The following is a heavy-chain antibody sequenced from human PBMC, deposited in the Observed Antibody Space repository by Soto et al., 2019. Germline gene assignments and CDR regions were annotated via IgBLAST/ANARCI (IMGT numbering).Heavy chain of an antibody. D-gene: IGHD4-4*01. Sequence: NPSETLSLTCTVSGGSISSGDYYWSWIRQPPGKGLEWIGYIYYSGSTYYNPSLKSRVTISVDTSKNQFSLKLSSVTAADTAVYYCARQYSTSNYYYGMDVWGKGTTVTVSS. CDR2: IYYSGST. CDR1: GGSISSGDYY. J-gene: IGHJ6*04. CDR3: ARQYSTSNYYYGMDV. V-gene: IGHV4-30-4*01.